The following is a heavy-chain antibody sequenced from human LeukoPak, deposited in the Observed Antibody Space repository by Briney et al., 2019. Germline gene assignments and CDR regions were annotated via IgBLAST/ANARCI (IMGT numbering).Heavy chain of an antibody. Sequence: GGSLRLSCAASGFTFSSYGMHWVRQAPGKGLEWVAVISYDGSNKYFADSVKGRFTISRDNSKNTLYLQMNSLRAEDTAVYYCARDRQGPKLYEMHVWGQGTTVTVSS. CDR3: ARDRQGPKLYEMHV. CDR2: ISYDGSNK. CDR1: GFTFSSYG. V-gene: IGHV3-30*03. J-gene: IGHJ6*02. D-gene: IGHD3-10*01.